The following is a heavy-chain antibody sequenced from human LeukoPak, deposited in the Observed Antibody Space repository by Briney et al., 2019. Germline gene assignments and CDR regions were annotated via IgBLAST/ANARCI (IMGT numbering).Heavy chain of an antibody. CDR2: ISYDGSNK. V-gene: IGHV3-30*04. J-gene: IGHJ6*02. Sequence: GGSLRLSCAASGFTFSSYAMHWVRQAPGKGLEWVAVISYDGSNKYYADSVKGRFTISRDNYKNTLYLQMHSLRAEDTAVYYCTREKSQSRNYYYYGMDVWGQGTTVTVSS. CDR3: TREKSQSRNYYYYGMDV. CDR1: GFTFSSYA.